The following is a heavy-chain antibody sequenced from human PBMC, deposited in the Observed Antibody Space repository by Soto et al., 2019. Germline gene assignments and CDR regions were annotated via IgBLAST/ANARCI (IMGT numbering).Heavy chain of an antibody. J-gene: IGHJ4*02. Sequence: GGSLRLSCAASGFTFSSYAMSWVCQAPGKGLEWVSAISGSGGSTYYADSVKGRFTISRDNSKNTLYLQMNSLRAEDTAVYYCAKDSLASVVVVAATHIDYSGQGTLVTVST. D-gene: IGHD2-15*01. CDR2: ISGSGGST. CDR3: AKDSLASVVVVAATHIDY. CDR1: GFTFSSYA. V-gene: IGHV3-23*01.